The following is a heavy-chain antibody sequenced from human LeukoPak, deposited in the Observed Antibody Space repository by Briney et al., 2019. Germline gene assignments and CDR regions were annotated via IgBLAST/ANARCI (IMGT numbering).Heavy chain of an antibody. CDR1: GGSISSSSYY. Sequence: SETLSLTCTVSGGSISSSSYYWGWIRQPPGKGLEWIGSIYYSGSTYYNPSLKSRVTISVDTSKNQFSLKLSSVTAADTAVYYCAREDIVVVPVPEGGGYDYWGQGTLVTVSS. CDR2: IYYSGST. V-gene: IGHV4-39*02. J-gene: IGHJ4*02. D-gene: IGHD2-2*01. CDR3: AREDIVVVPVPEGGGYDY.